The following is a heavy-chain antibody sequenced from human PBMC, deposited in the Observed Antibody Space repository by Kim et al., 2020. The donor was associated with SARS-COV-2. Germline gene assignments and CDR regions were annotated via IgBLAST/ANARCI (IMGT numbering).Heavy chain of an antibody. V-gene: IGHV4-38-2*02. D-gene: IGHD2-21*01. J-gene: IGHJ4*02. Sequence: SETLSLTCTVSGYSISSGYYWGWIRQPPGKGLEWIGSIYHSGSTYYNPSLKSRVTISVDTSKNQFSLKRSSVTAADTAVYYCARCYLDGLLPDYWGQGTLVTVSS. CDR1: GYSISSGYY. CDR3: ARCYLDGLLPDY. CDR2: IYHSGST.